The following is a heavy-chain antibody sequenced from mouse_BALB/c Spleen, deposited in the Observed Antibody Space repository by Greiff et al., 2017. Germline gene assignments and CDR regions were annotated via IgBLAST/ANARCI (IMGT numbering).Heavy chain of an antibody. D-gene: IGHD2-2*01. Sequence: EVQLVESGGGLVKPGGSLKLSCAASGFTFSSYAMSWVRQSPEKRLEWVAEISSGGSYTYYPDTVTGRFTISRDNAKNTLYLEMSSLRSEDTAMYYCAIPNNGYDDDYYAMDYWGQGTSVTVSS. J-gene: IGHJ4*01. V-gene: IGHV5-9-4*01. CDR2: ISSGGSYT. CDR3: AIPNNGYDDDYYAMDY. CDR1: GFTFSSYA.